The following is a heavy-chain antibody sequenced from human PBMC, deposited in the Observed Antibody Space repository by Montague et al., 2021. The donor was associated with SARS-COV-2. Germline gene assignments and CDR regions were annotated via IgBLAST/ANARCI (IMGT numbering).Heavy chain of an antibody. CDR3: AKADCTYTTCYVMDY. CDR2: ISGSGDNT. CDR1: GFTFSSYA. V-gene: IGHV3-23*01. D-gene: IGHD2-2*01. J-gene: IGHJ4*02. Sequence: SLRLSCAASGFTFSSYAMSWVRQAPGKGLEWVSIISGSGDNTNYADSVKGRFTISRDNSKNMLYLRMNSLGAEDTALYYCAKADCTYTTCYVMDYWGQGTLVTVSS.